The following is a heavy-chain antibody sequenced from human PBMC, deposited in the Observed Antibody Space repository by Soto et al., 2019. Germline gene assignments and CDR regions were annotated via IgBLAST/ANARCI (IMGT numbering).Heavy chain of an antibody. CDR1: GFTFSSYW. V-gene: IGHV3-7*01. D-gene: IGHD3-10*01. Sequence: PGGSLRLSCAASGFTFSSYWMSWVRQAPGKGLEWVANIKQDGSEKYYVDSVKGRFTISRDNAKNSLYLQMNSLRAEDTAVYYCARLPGLLLWFGDRYYMDVWGKGTTVTVSS. CDR2: IKQDGSEK. J-gene: IGHJ6*03. CDR3: ARLPGLLLWFGDRYYMDV.